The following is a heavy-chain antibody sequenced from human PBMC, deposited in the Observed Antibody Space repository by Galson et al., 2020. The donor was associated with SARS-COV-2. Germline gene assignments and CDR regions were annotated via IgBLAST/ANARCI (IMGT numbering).Heavy chain of an antibody. Sequence: TGGSLRLSCAASGFTVSSSYMSWVRQAPGKGLEWVSVIYSGGSTYYADSVKGRFTISRDNSQNTLYLQMNGLRAEDTAVYYCASKGPFGEYLQHWGQGTLVSVSS. V-gene: IGHV3-66*01. CDR2: IYSGGST. CDR3: ASKGPFGEYLQH. D-gene: IGHD3-10*01. CDR1: GFTVSSSY. J-gene: IGHJ1*01.